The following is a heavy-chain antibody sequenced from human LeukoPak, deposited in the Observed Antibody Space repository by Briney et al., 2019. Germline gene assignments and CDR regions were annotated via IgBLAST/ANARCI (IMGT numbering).Heavy chain of an antibody. Sequence: PGGSLRLSCAASGFTVSSNYMSWVRQAPGKGLEWVSVIYSGGSTYYADSVKGRFTISRDNSKNTLYLQMNSLRAEDMAVYYCARAHLYGGNRRDAFDIWGQGTMVTVSS. V-gene: IGHV3-66*01. CDR1: GFTVSSNY. CDR2: IYSGGST. J-gene: IGHJ3*02. CDR3: ARAHLYGGNRRDAFDI. D-gene: IGHD4-23*01.